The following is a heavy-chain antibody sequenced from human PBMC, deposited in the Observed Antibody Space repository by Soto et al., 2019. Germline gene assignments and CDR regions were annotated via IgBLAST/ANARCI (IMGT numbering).Heavy chain of an antibody. CDR1: GYTFTSYA. CDR2: INAGNGNT. J-gene: IGHJ4*02. Sequence: QVQLVQSGAEVKKPGASVKVSCKASGYTFTSYAMHWVRQAPGQRLEWMGWINAGNGNTKYSQKFQGRVTITRDKSASTAYMELSSLRSEDTAVYYCARTIAAADDPFDYWGQGTLVTVSS. CDR3: ARTIAAADDPFDY. D-gene: IGHD6-13*01. V-gene: IGHV1-3*01.